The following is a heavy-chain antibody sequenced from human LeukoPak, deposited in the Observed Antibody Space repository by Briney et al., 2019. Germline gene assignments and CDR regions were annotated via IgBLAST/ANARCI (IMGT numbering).Heavy chain of an antibody. V-gene: IGHV3-48*02. CDR3: ARDWVAPCDY. CDR2: TSSGSSIV. CDR1: GFTFRNAW. D-gene: IGHD5-12*01. J-gene: IGHJ4*02. Sequence: GSLRLSGASPGFTFRNAWMSGVRHAPGKGLDWVSYTSSGSSIVYYPDSVNGPLTISRDNINNSLYRQMHSLLHNGPALYFRARDWVAPCDYWGQGTLVTVSS.